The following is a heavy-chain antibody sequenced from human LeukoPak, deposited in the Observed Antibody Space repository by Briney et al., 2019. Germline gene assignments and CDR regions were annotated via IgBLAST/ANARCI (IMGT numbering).Heavy chain of an antibody. V-gene: IGHV3-9*01. Sequence: GGSLRLSCAASGFTFDDYAMHWVRQAPGKGLEWVSGISWNSGSIGYADSVKGRFTISRDNAKNSLYLQMNSLRAEDTALYYCAKDKGYSYGPTPDYYYYYGMDVWGQGTTVTVSS. CDR3: AKDKGYSYGPTPDYYYYYGMDV. D-gene: IGHD5-18*01. CDR1: GFTFDDYA. J-gene: IGHJ6*02. CDR2: ISWNSGSI.